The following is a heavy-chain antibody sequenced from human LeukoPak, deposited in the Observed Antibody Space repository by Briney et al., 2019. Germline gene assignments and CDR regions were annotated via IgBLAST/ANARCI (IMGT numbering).Heavy chain of an antibody. CDR2: IYHRGSA. D-gene: IGHD3-10*01. CDR1: GGSISSYY. V-gene: IGHV4-59*01. J-gene: IGHJ4*02. Sequence: SETLSLTCTVSGGSISSYYWSWIRQPPGKGLEWIGYIYHRGSANYNPSLKSRVAVSLDTSKNQFSLKLSSVTAADTAMYYCARGGGYYTSGSYLGYWGRGTLVTVSS. CDR3: ARGGGYYTSGSYLGY.